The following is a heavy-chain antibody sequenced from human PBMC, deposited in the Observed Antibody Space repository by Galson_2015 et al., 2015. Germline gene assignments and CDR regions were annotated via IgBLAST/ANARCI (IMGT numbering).Heavy chain of an antibody. J-gene: IGHJ3*02. CDR3: TRGRDGYKLDAFDI. CDR1: GFTFGEYA. Sequence: SLRLSCAASGFTFGEYAMSWFRQAPGKGLEWVGFIRSKAYGGTTEYAASVKGRFSISRDDSKSIAYLQMNSLKTEDTATYYCTRGRDGYKLDAFDIWGQGTMVTVSS. CDR2: IRSKAYGGTT. V-gene: IGHV3-49*03. D-gene: IGHD5-24*01.